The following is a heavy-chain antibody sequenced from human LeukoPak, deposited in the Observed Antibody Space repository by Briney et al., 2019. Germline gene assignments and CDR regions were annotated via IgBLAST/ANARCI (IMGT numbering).Heavy chain of an antibody. CDR3: AKGFRYHFDY. J-gene: IGHJ4*02. D-gene: IGHD1-14*01. CDR2: IEWDGSNQ. CDR1: GFTFTSVG. V-gene: IGHV3-30*02. Sequence: PGGSLGLSCAASGFTFTSVGMHWVRQAPGKGLEWVAFIEWDGSNQYYASSVKGRFTFSRDNSKNTLYLQMDSLRPEDTAVYYCAKGFRYHFDYWGQGSLVTVSS.